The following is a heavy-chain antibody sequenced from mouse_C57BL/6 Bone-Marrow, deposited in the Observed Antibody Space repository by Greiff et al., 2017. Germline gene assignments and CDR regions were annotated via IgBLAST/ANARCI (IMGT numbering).Heavy chain of an antibody. CDR3: ARWGEYCDV. CDR1: GYTFTDYY. Sequence: EVQLQQSGPELVKPGASVKISCKASGYTFTDYYMNWVKQSHGKSLEWIGDINPNNGGTSYNQKFKGKATLTVDKSSSTAYMELRSLTSEDSAVYYCARWGEYCDVWGTGTTVTVSS. J-gene: IGHJ1*03. V-gene: IGHV1-26*01. CDR2: INPNNGGT.